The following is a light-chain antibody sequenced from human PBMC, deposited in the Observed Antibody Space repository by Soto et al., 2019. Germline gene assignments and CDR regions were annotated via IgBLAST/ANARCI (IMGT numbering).Light chain of an antibody. CDR3: CSCAGSTWGYV. CDR2: EVS. J-gene: IGLJ1*01. CDR1: SSDVGAYKL. V-gene: IGLV2-23*02. Sequence: QSALTQPASVSGSPGQSITISCTGTSSDVGAYKLVSWYQQFSGKAPKLLIYEVSRWPSGLSDRFSGSKSGNTASLTISGLQAEDEADYYCCSCAGSTWGYVFGTGTKLTVL.